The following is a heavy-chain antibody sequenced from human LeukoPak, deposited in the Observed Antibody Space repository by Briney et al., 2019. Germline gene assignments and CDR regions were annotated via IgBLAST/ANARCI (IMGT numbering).Heavy chain of an antibody. Sequence: SETLSLTCAVYGGSFSGYYWSWIRQPPGKGLEWIGEINHSGSTNYNPSLKSRVTISVDTSKSQFSLKLSSVTAADTAVYYCARIGFGYCSGGSCYRGKIYYYYGMDVWGQGTTVTVSS. D-gene: IGHD2-15*01. J-gene: IGHJ6*02. CDR2: INHSGST. CDR3: ARIGFGYCSGGSCYRGKIYYYYGMDV. V-gene: IGHV4-34*01. CDR1: GGSFSGYY.